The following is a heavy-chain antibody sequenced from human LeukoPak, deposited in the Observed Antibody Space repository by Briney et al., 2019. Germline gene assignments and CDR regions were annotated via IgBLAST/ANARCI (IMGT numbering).Heavy chain of an antibody. CDR3: ARDRLGAT. V-gene: IGHV1-2*02. J-gene: IGHJ4*02. CDR2: INPNSGGT. D-gene: IGHD1-26*01. CDR1: GYTFIGYY. Sequence: ASVKVSCKASGYTFIGYYMYWVRQAPGQGLEWMGWINPNSGGTNYAQKFQGRVTMTRDTSINTAYMELSRLRSDDTAVYYCARDRLGATWGQGTLVTVCS.